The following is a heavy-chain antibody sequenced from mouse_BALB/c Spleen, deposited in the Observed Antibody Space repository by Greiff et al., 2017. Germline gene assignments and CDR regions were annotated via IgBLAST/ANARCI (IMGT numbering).Heavy chain of an antibody. D-gene: IGHD2-14*01. V-gene: IGHV5-6-4*01. CDR3: TRGYEDGGGYAMDY. Sequence: EVKLMESGGGLVKPGGSLKLSCAASGFTFSSYTMSWVRQTPEKRLEWVATISSGGSYTYYPDSVKGRFTISRDNAKNTLYLQMSSLKSEDTAMYYCTRGYEDGGGYAMDYWGQGTSVTVSS. J-gene: IGHJ4*01. CDR1: GFTFSSYT. CDR2: ISSGGSYT.